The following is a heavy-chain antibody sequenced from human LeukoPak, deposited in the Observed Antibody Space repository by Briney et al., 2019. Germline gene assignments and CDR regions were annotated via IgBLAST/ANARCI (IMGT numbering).Heavy chain of an antibody. J-gene: IGHJ3*02. D-gene: IGHD6-13*01. V-gene: IGHV1-8*01. CDR2: KNPNSGNT. CDR1: GYTFTSSD. CDR3: ARVGIAAAGAFAFDS. Sequence: GASVKVSCKASGYTFTSSDINWVRQATGQGLEWMGWKNPNSGNTGYAQKFQGRVTMTRNTSISTAYMELSSLRSEDTAVYYCARVGIAAAGAFAFDSWGQGTMVTVSS.